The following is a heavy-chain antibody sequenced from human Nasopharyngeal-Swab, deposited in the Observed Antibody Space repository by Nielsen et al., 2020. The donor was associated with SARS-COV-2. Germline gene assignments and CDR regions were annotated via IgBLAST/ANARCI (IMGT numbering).Heavy chain of an antibody. CDR1: GFTFDDYT. J-gene: IGHJ6*02. V-gene: IGHV3-21*01. Sequence: GGSLRLSCAASGFTFDDYTMHWVRQAPGKGLEWVSSISISSSYIYYADSVKGRFTISRDNAKNSLYLQMNSLRAEDTAVYYCARDLRITIFGVAPYYYYGMDVWGQGTTVTVSS. D-gene: IGHD3-3*01. CDR3: ARDLRITIFGVAPYYYYGMDV. CDR2: ISISSSYI.